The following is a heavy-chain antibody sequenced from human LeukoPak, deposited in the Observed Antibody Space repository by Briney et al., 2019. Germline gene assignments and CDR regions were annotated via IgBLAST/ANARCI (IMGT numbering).Heavy chain of an antibody. CDR1: GFTFSSYS. V-gene: IGHV3-21*01. J-gene: IGHJ4*02. Sequence: GGSLRLSCAASGFTFSSYSMNWVRQAPGKGLEWVSSISSSSSYIYYADSVEGRRTISRDNAKNSLYLQMNSLRAEDTAVYYCARDMVRGVITDYWGQGTLVTVSS. CDR3: ARDMVRGVITDY. D-gene: IGHD3-10*01. CDR2: ISSSSSYI.